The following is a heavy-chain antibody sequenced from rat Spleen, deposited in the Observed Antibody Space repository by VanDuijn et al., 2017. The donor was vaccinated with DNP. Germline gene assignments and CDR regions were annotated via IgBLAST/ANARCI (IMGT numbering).Heavy chain of an antibody. V-gene: IGHV5S23*01. Sequence: EVQLVESGGGLEQPGRSLKLSCAASGFTFRNYYMAWVRQAPTKGLEWVASITNSGGSTYYRDSVKGRLPMSRDNAKSTLYLQMDSLRSEDTATYYCASRPPPTRGPFDYWGQGVTVTVSS. CDR1: GFTFRNYY. CDR3: ASRPPPTRGPFDY. J-gene: IGHJ2*01. CDR2: ITNSGGST. D-gene: IGHD1-4*01.